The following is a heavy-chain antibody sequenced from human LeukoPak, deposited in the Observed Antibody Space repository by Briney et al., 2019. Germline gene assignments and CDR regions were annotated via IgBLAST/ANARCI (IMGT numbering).Heavy chain of an antibody. CDR2: IYYSGST. D-gene: IGHD6-19*01. J-gene: IGHJ5*02. Sequence: SETLSLTCTVSGGSISSYYWSWIRQPPGKGLEWIGYIYYSGSTDYNPSLKSRVTISVDTSKNQFSLKLSSVTAADTAVYYCARGYSSGWYWFDPWGQGTLVTVSS. CDR1: GGSISSYY. CDR3: ARGYSSGWYWFDP. V-gene: IGHV4-59*08.